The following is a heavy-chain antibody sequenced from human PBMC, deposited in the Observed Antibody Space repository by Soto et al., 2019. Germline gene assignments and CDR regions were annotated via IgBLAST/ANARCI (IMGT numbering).Heavy chain of an antibody. D-gene: IGHD6-19*01. V-gene: IGHV3-23*01. CDR2: ISWSGGST. Sequence: GGSLRLSCAASGFTFDDYAMHWVRQAPGKGLEWVSGISWSGGSTYYADSVKGRFTISRDNSKNTLYLQMNSLRAEDTAVYYCAKVYSSGWYYFDYWGQGTLVTVSS. J-gene: IGHJ4*02. CDR3: AKVYSSGWYYFDY. CDR1: GFTFDDYA.